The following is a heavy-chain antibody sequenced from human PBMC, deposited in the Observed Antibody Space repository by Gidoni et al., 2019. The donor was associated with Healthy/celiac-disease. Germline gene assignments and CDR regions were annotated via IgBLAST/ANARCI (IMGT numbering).Heavy chain of an antibody. CDR1: GGTFSSYA. V-gene: IGHV1-69*01. CDR2: IIPIFGTA. Sequence: QVQLVQSGAEVKTPGSSVKVSCKASGGTFSSYAISWVRQAPGQGREWMGGIIPIFGTANYAQKFQGRVTITADESTSTAYMELSSLRSEDTAVYYCAREGDYYDSSGYYGAFDIWGQGTMVTVSS. CDR3: AREGDYYDSSGYYGAFDI. D-gene: IGHD3-22*01. J-gene: IGHJ3*02.